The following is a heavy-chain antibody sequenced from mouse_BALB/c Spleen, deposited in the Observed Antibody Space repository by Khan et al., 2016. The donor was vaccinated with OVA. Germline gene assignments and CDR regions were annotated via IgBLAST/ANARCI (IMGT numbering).Heavy chain of an antibody. D-gene: IGHD1-1*01. CDR1: GYSITSDYA. CDR3: GRDGSRYNYAMDY. J-gene: IGHJ4*01. V-gene: IGHV3-2*02. Sequence: EVKLLESGPGLVKPSQSLSLTCTVTGYSITSDYAWNWIRQFPGNTLEWMGYISYSGSTNYNPSLKRRISITRDTSKNQFILQFNSVTTEDTATYCCGRDGSRYNYAMDYWGQGTSVTVSS. CDR2: ISYSGST.